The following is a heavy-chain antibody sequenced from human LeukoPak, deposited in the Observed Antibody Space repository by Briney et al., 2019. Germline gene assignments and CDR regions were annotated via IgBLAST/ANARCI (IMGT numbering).Heavy chain of an antibody. CDR1: GGSFTDYF. J-gene: IGHJ6*02. V-gene: IGHV4-34*01. Sequence: KPSETLSLACDVFGGSFTDYFWTWIRQSPGKGLEWIGEINDYTANTNYNPSLNSRVSISLEKSKNQFSLELRSVTAADTAVYYCARGRIAKIVVVHSFHYGMDVWGQGTTVTVSS. D-gene: IGHD3-22*01. CDR3: ARGRIAKIVVVHSFHYGMDV. CDR2: INDYTANT.